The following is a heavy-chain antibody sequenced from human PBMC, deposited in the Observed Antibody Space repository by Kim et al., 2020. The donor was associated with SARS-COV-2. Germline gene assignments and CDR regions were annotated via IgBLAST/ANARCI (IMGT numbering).Heavy chain of an antibody. V-gene: IGHV4-39*01. Sequence: SETLSLTCTVSGGSISSSSNYWGWIRQPRGKGLEWIGTIYYSGSTYYNPSLKSRVTISVDTYNQFSLKLSSVTAADTAVYYCARHRWCGIAVAPSNWFDPWGQGTLVTVSS. CDR2: IYYSGST. J-gene: IGHJ5*02. D-gene: IGHD6-19*01. CDR1: GGSISSSSNY. CDR3: ARHRWCGIAVAPSNWFDP.